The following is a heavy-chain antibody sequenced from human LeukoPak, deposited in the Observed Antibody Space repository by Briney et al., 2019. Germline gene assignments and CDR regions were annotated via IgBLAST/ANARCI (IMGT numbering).Heavy chain of an antibody. J-gene: IGHJ2*01. CDR3: ARAFRARYFDL. V-gene: IGHV4-39*01. Sequence: SETLSLTCTVSGGSITTSSYYWGWMRQPPGKGLEWIGIIYYSGSTYYNPSLKGRVTISVDTSKNQFSLKLSSVTAADTAVYYCARAFRARYFDLWGRGTLVTVSS. CDR1: GGSITTSSYY. CDR2: IYYSGST. D-gene: IGHD2/OR15-2a*01.